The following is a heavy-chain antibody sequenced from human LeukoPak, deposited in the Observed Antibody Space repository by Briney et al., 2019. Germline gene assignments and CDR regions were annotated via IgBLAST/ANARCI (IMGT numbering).Heavy chain of an antibody. CDR2: IHYSGST. CDR1: GGSIRSYY. Sequence: SETLSLTCTVSGGSIRSYYWSWIRQPPGKGLEWIGYIHYSGSTNYNPYLKSRVTISVDLSKNQFSLKMSSVTGADTGVYYCARAGVTAAYYFDYWGQGTLVTVSS. J-gene: IGHJ4*02. D-gene: IGHD3-10*01. CDR3: ARAGVTAAYYFDY. V-gene: IGHV4-59*01.